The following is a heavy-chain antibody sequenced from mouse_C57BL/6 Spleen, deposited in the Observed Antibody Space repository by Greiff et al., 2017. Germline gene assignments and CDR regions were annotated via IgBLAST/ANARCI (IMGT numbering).Heavy chain of an antibody. V-gene: IGHV1-64*01. CDR2: IHPKSGST. CDR1: GYTFTSYW. CDR3: ARSPATAVPMDY. J-gene: IGHJ4*01. Sequence: QVQLQQSGAELVKPGASVKLSCQASGYTFTSYWMHWVKQRPGQGLEWIGMIHPKSGSTKYNEKFKSKATLTVDKSSSPAYMQLSSLTSEDSAVYYCARSPATAVPMDYWGQGTSVTVSA. D-gene: IGHD1-1*01.